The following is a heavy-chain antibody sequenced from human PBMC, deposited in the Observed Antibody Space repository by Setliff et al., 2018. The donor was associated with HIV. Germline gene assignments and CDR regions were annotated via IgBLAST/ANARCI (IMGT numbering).Heavy chain of an antibody. V-gene: IGHV4-61*09. CDR2: IYTSGST. Sequence: SETLSLTCTVSGGSISNGYYYWSWIRQPAGKGLEWIGHIYTSGSTKYNPSLKSRVTISVDTSKNQFSLKLSSVTAADTAVYYCIIAYSSGWLAPMGFDSWGQGTLVTVSS. CDR1: GGSISNGYYY. J-gene: IGHJ4*02. CDR3: IIAYSSGWLAPMGFDS. D-gene: IGHD6-19*01.